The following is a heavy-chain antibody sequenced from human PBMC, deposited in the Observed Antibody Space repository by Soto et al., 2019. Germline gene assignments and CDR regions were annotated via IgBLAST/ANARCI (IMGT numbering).Heavy chain of an antibody. CDR2: IYYSGST. CDR1: GGSISSGGYY. D-gene: IGHD3-3*01. CDR3: ARGPSADKVDY. Sequence: PSETLSLTCTVSGGSISSGGYYWTWIRQHPGKGLEWIGYIYYSGSTYTNPSLESRGSISIDTSKNHFSLKLSSVTAADTAMYYCARGPSADKVDYWGQGALVTVSS. V-gene: IGHV4-30-4*08. J-gene: IGHJ4*02.